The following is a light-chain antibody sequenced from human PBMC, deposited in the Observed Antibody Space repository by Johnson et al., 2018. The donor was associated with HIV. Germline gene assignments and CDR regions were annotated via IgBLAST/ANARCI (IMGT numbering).Light chain of an antibody. CDR3: ATCDNSLRV. J-gene: IGLJ1*01. CDR2: ETT. V-gene: IGLV1-51*02. CDR1: SSNIGNNY. Sequence: QSMLTQPPSVSAAPGQNVTISCSGSSSNIGNNYISWYQQLPGTAPKLLIYETTKRPSGIPDRFSGSRSGTSATLGITGLQTGAEADYYCATCDNSLRVFGTGTKVTVL.